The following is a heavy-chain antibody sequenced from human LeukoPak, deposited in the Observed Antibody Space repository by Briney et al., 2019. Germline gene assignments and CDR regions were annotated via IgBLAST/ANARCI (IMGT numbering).Heavy chain of an antibody. Sequence: GGSLRLSCAASGFTFSSYWMSWVRQAPGKGLEWVVNIKKDGSEKYYVDSVKGRFTISRDNAKNSLYLQMNSLRAEDTAVYYCARDLSSGYYFDAFDIWGQGTMVTVSS. J-gene: IGHJ3*02. V-gene: IGHV3-7*01. CDR2: IKKDGSEK. D-gene: IGHD3-22*01. CDR1: GFTFSSYW. CDR3: ARDLSSGYYFDAFDI.